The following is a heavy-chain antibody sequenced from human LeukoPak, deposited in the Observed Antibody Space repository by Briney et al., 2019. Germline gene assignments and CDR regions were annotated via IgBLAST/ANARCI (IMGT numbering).Heavy chain of an antibody. D-gene: IGHD6-13*01. V-gene: IGHV3-9*01. CDR3: ARGGGSIAAAGTGQDY. J-gene: IGHJ4*02. Sequence: GGSLRLSCTASGFTFGDYAMHWVRQAPGKGLEWVSGISWNSGSTGYADSVKGRFTISRDNAKNSLYLQMNSLRAEDTAVYYCARGGGSIAAAGTGQDYWGQGTLVTVSS. CDR1: GFTFGDYA. CDR2: ISWNSGST.